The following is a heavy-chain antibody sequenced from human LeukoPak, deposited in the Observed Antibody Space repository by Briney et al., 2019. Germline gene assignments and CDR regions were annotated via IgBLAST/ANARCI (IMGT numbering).Heavy chain of an antibody. CDR2: ISAYNGNT. J-gene: IGHJ4*02. D-gene: IGHD1-26*01. CDR1: GYTFTSYG. CDR3: ARDAEWELRAADLAY. V-gene: IGHV1-18*01. Sequence: ASVKVSCKASGYTFTSYGISWVRQAPGQGLEWMGWISAYNGNTNYAQKLQGRVTMTTDTSTSTAYMELRSLRSDDTAVYYCARDAEWELRAADLAYWGQGNLVTVSS.